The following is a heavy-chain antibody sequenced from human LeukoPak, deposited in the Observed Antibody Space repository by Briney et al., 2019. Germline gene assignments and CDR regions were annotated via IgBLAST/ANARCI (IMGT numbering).Heavy chain of an antibody. CDR2: IYYSGST. V-gene: IGHV4-39*07. D-gene: IGHD6-13*01. Sequence: PSETLSLTCTVSGGSISSSTYYWDWIRQPPGKGLEWIGSIYYSGSTYYNPSLKSRVTISVDTSKNQFSLKLSSVTAADTAVYYCAGDLSSRWAAAAESPFDPWGQGTLVTVSS. J-gene: IGHJ5*02. CDR1: GGSISSSTYY. CDR3: AGDLSSRWAAAAESPFDP.